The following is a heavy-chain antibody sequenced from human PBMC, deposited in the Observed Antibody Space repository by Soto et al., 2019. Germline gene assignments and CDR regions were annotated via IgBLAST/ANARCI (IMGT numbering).Heavy chain of an antibody. CDR2: IYYSGST. Sequence: PSETLSLTCTVSGGSISSSSYYWGWIRQPPGKGLEWIGSIYYSGSTYYNPSLKSRVTISVDTSKNQFSLKLSSVTAADTAVYYCARHFFRFFEWLLSPGFDPWGQGTLVTVSS. CDR3: ARHFFRFFEWLLSPGFDP. V-gene: IGHV4-39*01. CDR1: GGSISSSSYY. D-gene: IGHD3-3*01. J-gene: IGHJ5*02.